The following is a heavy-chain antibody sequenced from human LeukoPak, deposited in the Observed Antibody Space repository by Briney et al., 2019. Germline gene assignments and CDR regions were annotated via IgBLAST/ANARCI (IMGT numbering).Heavy chain of an antibody. V-gene: IGHV4-59*01. CDR1: VGSLSSYY. CDR2: IYYSRSR. CDR3: ARDQFPFDY. J-gene: IGHJ4*02. Sequence: ETLSLTCTVPVGSLSSYYWSWIRHPPRKGLEWIGYIYYSRSRHYKPSLKSRVTISLDASKTQFSLQLSSVTAADTAVYYCARDQFPFDYWGQGTLVTVSS.